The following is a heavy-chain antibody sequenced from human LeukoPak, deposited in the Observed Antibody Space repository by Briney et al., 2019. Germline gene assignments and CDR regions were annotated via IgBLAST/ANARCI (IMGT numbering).Heavy chain of an antibody. CDR1: GFTFSSYS. J-gene: IGHJ4*02. CDR2: ISSSSSYI. CDR3: ARDERRYCSSTSCYILGY. Sequence: PGGSLRLSCAASGFTFSSYSMNWVRQAPGKGLEWVSSISSSSSYIYYADSVKGRFTISRDNAKNSLYLQMNSLRAEDTAVYYCARDERRYCSSTSCYILGYWGQGTLVTVSS. D-gene: IGHD2-2*01. V-gene: IGHV3-21*01.